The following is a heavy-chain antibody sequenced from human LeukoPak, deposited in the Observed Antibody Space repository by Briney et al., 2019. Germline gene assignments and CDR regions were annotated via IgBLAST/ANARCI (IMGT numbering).Heavy chain of an antibody. CDR1: GVSISSNKW. CDR2: IYHSGTT. V-gene: IGHV4-4*02. CDR3: AGHGLPDIKGAFDI. J-gene: IGHJ3*02. D-gene: IGHD1-14*01. Sequence: SETLSLTCVVSGVSISSNKWWSWVRQVPGKGLEWIGEIYHSGTTNYNPSLKSRVTISVDTSKNQFSLKLSSVTAADTAVYYCAGHGLPDIKGAFDIWGQGTMATVSS.